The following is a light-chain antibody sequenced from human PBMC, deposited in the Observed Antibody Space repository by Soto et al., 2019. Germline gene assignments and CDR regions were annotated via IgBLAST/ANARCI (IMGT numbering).Light chain of an antibody. Sequence: EIVLTQSPATLSLSPGERATLSCRASQSVSSYLAWYQQKPGQAPRLLIYDASNRATGIPARFSGSGSGTDLTITISSLEPEDGAVYDGQQYNNWPRTFGQGTKVDIK. CDR1: QSVSSY. J-gene: IGKJ1*01. CDR3: QQYNNWPRT. CDR2: DAS. V-gene: IGKV3-11*01.